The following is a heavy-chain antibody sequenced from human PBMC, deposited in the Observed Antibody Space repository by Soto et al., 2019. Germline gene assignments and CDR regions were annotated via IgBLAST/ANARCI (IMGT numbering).Heavy chain of an antibody. CDR1: GFTFSSYG. D-gene: IGHD6-13*01. CDR2: ISYDGSNK. CDR3: AKDLEILYSSSWHDAFDI. V-gene: IGHV3-30*18. J-gene: IGHJ3*02. Sequence: SLRLSCAASGFTFSSYGMHWVRQAPGKGLEWVAVISYDGSNKYYADSVKGRFTISRDNSKNTLYLKMNSLRAEDTAVYYCAKDLEILYSSSWHDAFDIWGQGTMVTVSS.